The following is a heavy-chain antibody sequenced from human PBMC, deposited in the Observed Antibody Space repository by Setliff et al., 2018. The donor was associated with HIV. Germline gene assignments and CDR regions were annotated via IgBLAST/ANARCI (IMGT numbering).Heavy chain of an antibody. J-gene: IGHJ4*02. CDR2: IYHTGSS. D-gene: IGHD5-18*01. CDR3: ARVFVDTAVLRFLEYYFDS. Sequence: PSETLSLTCDVSGFSISSRYYWGWIRQSPGKGLEWIGNIYHTGSSYYNPSLTDRATISLDTSKNQFSLRMRSVTAADTAVYYCARVFVDTAVLRFLEYYFDSWGRGTLVTVSS. V-gene: IGHV4-38-2*01. CDR1: GFSISSRYY.